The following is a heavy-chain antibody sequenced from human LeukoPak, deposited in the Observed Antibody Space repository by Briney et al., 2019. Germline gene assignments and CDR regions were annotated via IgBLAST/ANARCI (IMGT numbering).Heavy chain of an antibody. V-gene: IGHV3-23*01. CDR3: AKGGDTGGIVDY. Sequence: GGTLRLSCAASGFTFSSYGMSWVRQAPGKGLEWVSAISGSGGSTYYADSVKGRFTISRDNSKNTLYLQMNSLRAEDTAVYYCAKGGDTGGIVDYWGQGTLVTVSS. CDR1: GFTFSSYG. J-gene: IGHJ4*02. D-gene: IGHD1-1*01. CDR2: ISGSGGST.